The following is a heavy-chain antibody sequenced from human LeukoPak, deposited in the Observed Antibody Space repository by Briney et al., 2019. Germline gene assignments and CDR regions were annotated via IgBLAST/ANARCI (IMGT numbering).Heavy chain of an antibody. V-gene: IGHV6-1*01. CDR3: ARGNLLLWFGEIGNTPYFDY. D-gene: IGHD3-10*01. J-gene: IGHJ4*02. Sequence: SQTLSLTCAISGDSVSSNSAAWNWIRQSPSRGLEWLGRTYYRSKWYNDYAVSVKSRITINPDTSKNQFSLQLNSVTPEDTAVYYCARGNLLLWFGEIGNTPYFDYWGQGTLVTVSS. CDR1: GDSVSSNSAA. CDR2: TYYRSKWYN.